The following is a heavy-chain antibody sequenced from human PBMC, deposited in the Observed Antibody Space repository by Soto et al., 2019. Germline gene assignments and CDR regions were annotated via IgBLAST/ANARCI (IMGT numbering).Heavy chain of an antibody. CDR1: GGTFSSYA. CDR3: ARGLGWYTYYYGMDV. CDR2: INPNSGGT. D-gene: IGHD6-19*01. V-gene: IGHV1-2*04. J-gene: IGHJ6*02. Sequence: QVQLVQSGAEVKKPGSSVKVSCKASGGTFSSYAISWVRQAPGQGLEWMGGINPNSGGTNYAQKFQGWVTMTRDTSISTAYMELSRLRSDDTAVYYCARGLGWYTYYYGMDVWGQGTTVTVSS.